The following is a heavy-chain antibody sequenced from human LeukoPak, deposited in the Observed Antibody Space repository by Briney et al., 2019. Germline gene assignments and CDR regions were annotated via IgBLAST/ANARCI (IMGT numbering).Heavy chain of an antibody. D-gene: IGHD2-2*02. CDR2: ISYDGSNK. V-gene: IGHV3-30-3*01. CDR3: ARDRKDIVVVPAAIQGYYFDY. J-gene: IGHJ4*02. CDR1: GFTFSSYA. Sequence: GGSLRLSCAASGFTFSSYAMHWVRQAPGKGLEWVAVISYDGSNKYYADSVKGRFTISRDNSKNTLYLQMNSLRAEDTAVYYCARDRKDIVVVPAAIQGYYFDYWGQGTLVTVS.